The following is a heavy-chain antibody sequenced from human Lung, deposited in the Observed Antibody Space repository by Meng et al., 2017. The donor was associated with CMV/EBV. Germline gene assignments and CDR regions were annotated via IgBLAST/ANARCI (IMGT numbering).Heavy chain of an antibody. V-gene: IGHV1-8*03. J-gene: IGHJ4*02. Sequence: GYTFTNYDINWGRQATGQGLEWMGWINPNTGDTVYAQNFQGRITFTGDTSMTTVYMDLSSLTSEDTAVYYCARGLGYCSTTSCYSDYWGQGTLVTVSS. CDR3: ARGLGYCSTTSCYSDY. CDR1: GYTFTNYD. CDR2: INPNTGDT. D-gene: IGHD2-2*01.